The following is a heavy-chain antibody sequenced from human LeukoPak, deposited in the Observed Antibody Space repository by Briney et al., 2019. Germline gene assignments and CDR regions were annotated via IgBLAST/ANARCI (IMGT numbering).Heavy chain of an antibody. CDR2: ISTYDSDI. CDR1: GFTFTSVG. V-gene: IGHV1-18*01. J-gene: IGHJ4*02. D-gene: IGHD4-17*01. Sequence: GDSETVSCTASGFTFTSVGISWVRQAPGQGLEWMGWISTYDSDINYAQKFQGRVTMTTDTSITTAYMELRSLISDDTAVYYCARDRGYGDDTFDSWGQGTLVTVSS. CDR3: ARDRGYGDDTFDS.